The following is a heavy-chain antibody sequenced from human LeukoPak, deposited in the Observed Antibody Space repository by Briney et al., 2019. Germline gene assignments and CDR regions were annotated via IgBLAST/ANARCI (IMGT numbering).Heavy chain of an antibody. D-gene: IGHD3-16*01. CDR2: IYSGGST. CDR3: ASSPGYDGHFDY. J-gene: IGHJ4*02. CDR1: GFTFSAYA. Sequence: GGSLRLSCAASGFTFSAYAMSWVRQAPGKGLEWVSVIYSGGSTYYADSVKGRFTISRDNSKNTLYLQMNSLRAEDTAVYYCASSPGYDGHFDYWGQGTLVTVSS. V-gene: IGHV3-53*01.